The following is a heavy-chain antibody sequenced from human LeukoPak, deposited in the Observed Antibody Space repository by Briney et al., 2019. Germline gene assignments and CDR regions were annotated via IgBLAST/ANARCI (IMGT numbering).Heavy chain of an antibody. CDR2: INHSGST. CDR1: GGSFSGYY. J-gene: IGHJ4*02. V-gene: IGHV4-34*01. Sequence: NPSETLSLTCAVYGGSFSGYYWSWIRQPPGKGLEWIGEINHSGSTNYNPSLKSRVTISVDTSKNQFSLKLSSVTAADTAVYYCARGIYLDDYWGQGTLVTVSS. CDR3: ARGIYLDDY. D-gene: IGHD3-3*01.